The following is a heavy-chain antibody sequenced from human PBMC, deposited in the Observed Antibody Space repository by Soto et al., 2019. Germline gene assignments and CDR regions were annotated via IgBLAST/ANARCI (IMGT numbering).Heavy chain of an antibody. CDR2: TYYNSNT. CDR3: ARRQGYFAP. CDR1: GDSITRGGYS. D-gene: IGHD3-9*01. V-gene: IGHV4-30-2*01. Sequence: SETRCLTCIVSGDSITRGGYSGIWIRQQPGKGLEWIGHTYYNSNTYYNPSFKSRVTVSVDKSRNQFSLTLTSVTAADTAVYYCARRQGYFAPWGPGILVPVSS. J-gene: IGHJ5*02.